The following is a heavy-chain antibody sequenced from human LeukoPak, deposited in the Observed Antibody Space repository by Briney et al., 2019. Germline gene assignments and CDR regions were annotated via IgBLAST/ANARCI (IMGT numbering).Heavy chain of an antibody. CDR1: GFTFSSYA. V-gene: IGHV3-23*01. CDR3: AKPTFLGDILTGYYTDY. CDR2: ISGSGGST. D-gene: IGHD3-9*01. J-gene: IGHJ4*02. Sequence: GGSLRLSCAASGFTFSSYAMSWVRQAPGKGLEWVSAISGSGGSTYYAGSVKGRLTISRENSTNTLYLQMNSLRAEDTAVYYCAKPTFLGDILTGYYTDYWGQGTLVTVSS.